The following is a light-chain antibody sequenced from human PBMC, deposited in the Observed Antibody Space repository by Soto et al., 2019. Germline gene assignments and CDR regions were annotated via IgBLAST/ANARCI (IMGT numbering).Light chain of an antibody. CDR1: QSVGSK. Sequence: EIVMTQSPPTLSVSPGERATLSCRASQSVGSKLAWYQQRPGQAPRLLIYDASNRATGIPARFSGSGSGTEFSLTISSLHSEDFAVYSCQQYGDWPGAFGGGTKVEIK. J-gene: IGKJ4*01. CDR2: DAS. CDR3: QQYGDWPGA. V-gene: IGKV3D-15*01.